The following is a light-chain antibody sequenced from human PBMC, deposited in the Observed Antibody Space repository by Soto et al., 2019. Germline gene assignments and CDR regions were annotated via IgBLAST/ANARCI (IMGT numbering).Light chain of an antibody. Sequence: EIVLTQSPATLSLSPGERATLSCRASQSVSSSFAWYQQKPGQAPRLLIYDASNRATGIPARYSGSGSGTDFTLTISSLEPEDFAVYYCQKRNSRPITFGQGTRLEIK. CDR3: QKRNSRPIT. CDR1: QSVSSS. J-gene: IGKJ5*01. V-gene: IGKV3-11*01. CDR2: DAS.